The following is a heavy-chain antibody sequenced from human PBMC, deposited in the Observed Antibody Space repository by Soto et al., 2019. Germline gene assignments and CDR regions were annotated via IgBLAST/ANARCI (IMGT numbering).Heavy chain of an antibody. V-gene: IGHV4-59*01. CDR3: ARSRYFPYYFDY. CDR1: AGSISSYY. CDR2: IYYRGST. J-gene: IGHJ4*02. D-gene: IGHD2-21*01. Sequence: SETLSLTCTVAAGSISSYYWGWIRQPPGKGLEWIGYIYYRGSTNYNPSLKSRVTISVDTSKNQFSLKLSSVTAADTAVYYCARSRYFPYYFDYWGQGTLVTVSS.